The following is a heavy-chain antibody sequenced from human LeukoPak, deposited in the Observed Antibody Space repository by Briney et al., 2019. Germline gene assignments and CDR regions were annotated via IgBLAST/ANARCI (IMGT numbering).Heavy chain of an antibody. CDR1: GYSFTTHW. CDR3: ARRGYYDSSGYSNAFDI. J-gene: IGHJ3*02. D-gene: IGHD3-22*01. CDR2: IYPGDSAT. V-gene: IGHV5-51*01. Sequence: GEYLKISCKGSGYSFTTHWIGWVRQMPGKGLEWMGIIYPGDSATRYSPSFQGQVTISADKSISTAYLQWSSLKASDTAMYYCARRGYYDSSGYSNAFDIWGQGTMVTVSS.